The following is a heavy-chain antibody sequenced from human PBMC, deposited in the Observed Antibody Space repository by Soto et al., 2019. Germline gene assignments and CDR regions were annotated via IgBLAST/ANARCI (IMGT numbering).Heavy chain of an antibody. CDR1: GGTFSRYT. CDR3: ARDGTLYDSSAYYYLY. V-gene: IGHV1-69*13. D-gene: IGHD3-22*01. J-gene: IGHJ4*02. CDR2: ITPMFGTP. Sequence: VKVSCKASGGTFSRYTTTWVRQAPGQGLEWMGGITPMFGTPNYAQKFQGRVTITADESTSTAYMELSSLRSEDTAMYYCARDGTLYDSSAYYYLYWGQGTLVTVSS.